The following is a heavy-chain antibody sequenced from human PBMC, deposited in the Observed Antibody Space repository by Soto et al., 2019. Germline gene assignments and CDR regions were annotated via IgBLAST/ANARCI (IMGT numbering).Heavy chain of an antibody. CDR3: ARNTYLAAAGIWWDY. CDR1: GGTFSSYA. J-gene: IGHJ4*02. D-gene: IGHD6-13*01. Sequence: QVQLVQSGAEVKKPGSSVKVSCKASGGTFSSYAISWVRQAPGQGLEWMGGIIPIFGTANYAQKFQGRVTSTADESTSTAYMELSSVRSEDTAVYYCARNTYLAAAGIWWDYWGQGTLVTVSS. V-gene: IGHV1-69*01. CDR2: IIPIFGTA.